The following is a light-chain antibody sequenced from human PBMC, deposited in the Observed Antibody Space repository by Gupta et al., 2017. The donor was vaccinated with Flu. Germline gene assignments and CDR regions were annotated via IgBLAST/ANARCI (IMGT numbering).Light chain of an antibody. CDR2: DVT. V-gene: IGLV2-11*01. J-gene: IGLJ3*02. Sequence: QSALTQPRSVSGSPGQSVTISCTGTSSDVGGYNSVSWYQQHPGKAPKLMIYDVTKRPSGVPDRFSGSKSGNTASLTISGLQADDEADYCCCSYAGRNTGVFGGGTKLTVL. CDR1: SSDVGGYNS. CDR3: CSYAGRNTGV.